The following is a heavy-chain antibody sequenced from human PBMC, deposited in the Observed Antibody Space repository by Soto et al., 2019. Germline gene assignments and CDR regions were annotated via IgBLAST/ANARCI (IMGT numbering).Heavy chain of an antibody. CDR1: GGSVISGSYY. CDR3: ARRAMVRGDPFDY. J-gene: IGHJ4*02. Sequence: SEALSLTCTVSGGSVISGSYYWSWIRQPPGKGLEWIGYIYYSGSTNYNPSLKSRVTISVDTSKNQFSLKLSSVTAADTAVYYCARRAMVRGDPFDYWGQGALVTVSS. V-gene: IGHV4-61*01. D-gene: IGHD3-10*01. CDR2: IYYSGST.